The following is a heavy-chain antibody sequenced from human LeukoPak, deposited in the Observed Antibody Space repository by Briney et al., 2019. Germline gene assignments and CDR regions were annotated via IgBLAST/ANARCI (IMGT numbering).Heavy chain of an antibody. CDR3: AKALEYYDFWSGYYFDY. J-gene: IGHJ4*02. CDR1: XXTXSSYA. CDR2: ISGSGGST. Sequence: LRLSXXASXXTXSSYAMSWVRQAXGKGLEWVSAISGSGGSTYYADSVKGRFTISRDNSKNTLYLQMNSLRAEDTAVYYCAKALEYYDFWSGYYFDYWGQGTLVTVSS. V-gene: IGHV3-23*01. D-gene: IGHD3-3*01.